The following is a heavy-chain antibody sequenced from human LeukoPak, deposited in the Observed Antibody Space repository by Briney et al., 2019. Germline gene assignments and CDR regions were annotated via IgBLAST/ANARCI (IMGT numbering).Heavy chain of an antibody. J-gene: IGHJ4*02. CDR1: GGTFSSYA. Sequence: ASVKVSCKASGGTFSSYAISWVRQAPGQGLEWMGGIIPIFGTANYAQKFQGRVTITADESTGTAYMELSSLRSEDTAVYYCARVDYSNYFIDYWGQGTLVTVSS. D-gene: IGHD4-11*01. CDR2: IIPIFGTA. CDR3: ARVDYSNYFIDY. V-gene: IGHV1-69*13.